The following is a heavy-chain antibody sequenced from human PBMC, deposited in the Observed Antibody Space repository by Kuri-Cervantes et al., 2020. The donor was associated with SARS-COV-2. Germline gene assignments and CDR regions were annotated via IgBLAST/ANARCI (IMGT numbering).Heavy chain of an antibody. D-gene: IGHD6-19*01. CDR1: GYTVTELS. CDR2: FDPEYGEI. Sequence: ASVKVSCKVFGYTVTELSMHWVRQAPGKGLEWMGGFDPEYGEIIYAQKFQGRVTMTEDTSTSTAYMELRSLRSDDTAVFYCAKNWGASGWYPFDCWGQGTLVTVSS. CDR3: AKNWGASGWYPFDC. V-gene: IGHV1-24*01. J-gene: IGHJ4*02.